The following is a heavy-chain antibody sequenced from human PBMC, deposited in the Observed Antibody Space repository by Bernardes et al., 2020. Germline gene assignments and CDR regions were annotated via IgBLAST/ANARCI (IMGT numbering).Heavy chain of an antibody. CDR2: ISSSSSYI. CDR1: GFTFSSYS. D-gene: IGHD5-18*01. CDR3: AREQRTWIQLGDYYYGMDV. Sequence: GGSLRLSCAASGFTFSSYSMNWVRQAPGKGLEWVSSISSSSSYIYYADSVKGRFTISRDNAKNSLYLQMNSLRAEDTAVYYCAREQRTWIQLGDYYYGMDVWGQGTTVTVSS. J-gene: IGHJ6*02. V-gene: IGHV3-21*01.